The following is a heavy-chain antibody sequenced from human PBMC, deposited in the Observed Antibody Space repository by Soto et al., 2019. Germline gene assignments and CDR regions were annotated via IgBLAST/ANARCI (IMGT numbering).Heavy chain of an antibody. CDR1: GGSFIGYY. CDR2: INHSGST. Sequence: QVQLQQWGEGLLKPSETLSLTCAVYGGSFIGYYWSWIRQPPGKGLEWIGEINHSGSTNYNPSLKSRVTISVDTSKNQFSLKLSSVTAADTAVYYCARRQGLGATTWPDYWGQGTLVTVSS. J-gene: IGHJ4*02. CDR3: ARRQGLGATTWPDY. V-gene: IGHV4-34*01. D-gene: IGHD1-26*01.